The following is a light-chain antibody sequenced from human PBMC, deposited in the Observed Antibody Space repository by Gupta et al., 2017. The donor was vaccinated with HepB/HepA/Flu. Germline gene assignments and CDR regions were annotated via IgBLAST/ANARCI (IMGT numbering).Light chain of an antibody. V-gene: IGKV3-20*01. CDR2: GAS. Sequence: EIVLTQSPGTLSLSPGERATLSCRASQTVSSSYLAWYQQKVGQAPRLLIYGASIRATGIPDRFSGHGSGTDFTLTISRLEPEDFAVYYCQQSATSPFTFGPGTRVDIK. CDR3: QQSATSPFT. CDR1: QTVSSSY. J-gene: IGKJ3*01.